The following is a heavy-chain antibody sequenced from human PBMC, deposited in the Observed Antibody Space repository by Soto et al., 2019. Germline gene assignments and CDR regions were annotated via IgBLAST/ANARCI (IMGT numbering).Heavy chain of an antibody. CDR1: GGSVNSGGSY. Sequence: LSLTCTVSGGSVNSGGSYWSWIRQHPAKVLVWIGFIYNSGNAYYNPSLQSRVTMSVDASQNQFSMHLRSVTAADTAVYYCARVHVMVVAGSTSVYWGHGTLVTVSS. J-gene: IGHJ4*01. D-gene: IGHD6-19*01. V-gene: IGHV4-31*03. CDR3: ARVHVMVVAGSTSVY. CDR2: IYNSGNA.